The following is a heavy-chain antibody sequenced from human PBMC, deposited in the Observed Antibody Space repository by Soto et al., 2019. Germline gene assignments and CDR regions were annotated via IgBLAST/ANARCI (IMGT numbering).Heavy chain of an antibody. CDR3: ARGGYSYGTPYFDY. D-gene: IGHD5-18*01. CDR1: GYTFTNYW. CDR2: IYPGDSDT. V-gene: IGHV5-51*01. J-gene: IGHJ4*02. Sequence: PGESLKISCQGSGYTFTNYWIGWVRQMPGKGLEWMGMIYPGDSDTRYSPSFQGQVTISADKSISTAYLQWSRLKASDTAMYYCARGGYSYGTPYFDYWGQGTLVTVSS.